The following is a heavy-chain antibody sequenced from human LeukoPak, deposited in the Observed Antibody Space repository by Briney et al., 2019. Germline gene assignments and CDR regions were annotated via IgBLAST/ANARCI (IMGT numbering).Heavy chain of an antibody. CDR2: ISGSGDST. CDR3: ARFAVPAARLYYLDY. J-gene: IGHJ4*02. CDR1: GFTFSSHW. V-gene: IGHV3-23*01. D-gene: IGHD2-2*01. Sequence: PGGSLRLSCEASGFTFSSHWMHWVRQAPGKGLEWVSAISGSGDSTYYADSVKGRFTISRDNSKNTLYLQMNSLRAEDTAVYYCARFAVPAARLYYLDYWGQGTLVTVSS.